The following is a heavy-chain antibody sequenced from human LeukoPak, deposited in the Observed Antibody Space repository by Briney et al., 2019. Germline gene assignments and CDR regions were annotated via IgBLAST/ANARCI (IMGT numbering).Heavy chain of an antibody. CDR1: GGSFSGYY. V-gene: IGHV4-34*01. CDR3: AREIVVVVAATHKRPYNWFDP. Sequence: SETLSLTCAVYGGSFSGYYWSWIRQPPGKGLEWIGEINHSGSTNYNPSLKSRVTISVDTSKNQFSLKLSSVTAADTAVYYCAREIVVVVAATHKRPYNWFDPWGQGTLVTVSS. CDR2: INHSGST. D-gene: IGHD2-15*01. J-gene: IGHJ5*02.